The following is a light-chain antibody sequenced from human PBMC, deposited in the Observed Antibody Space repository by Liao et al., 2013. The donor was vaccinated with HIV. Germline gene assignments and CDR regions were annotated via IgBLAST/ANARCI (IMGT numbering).Light chain of an antibody. J-gene: IGLJ3*02. CDR2: RDS. V-gene: IGLV3-1*01. Sequence: SSELTQPPSVSVSPGQTASITCSGDTLGNVYAAWYQQKPGQSPVLVMYRDSHRPSGIPERFSGSNSGNTATLTISRVEAGDEADYYCQVWHANSEYWVFGGGTKLTVL. CDR1: TLGNVY. CDR3: QVWHANSEYWV.